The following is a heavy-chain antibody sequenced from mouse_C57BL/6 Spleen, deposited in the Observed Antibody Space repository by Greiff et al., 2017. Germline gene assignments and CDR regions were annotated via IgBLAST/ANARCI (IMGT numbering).Heavy chain of an antibody. CDR3: AREIAYYDGSSEEYYFDY. CDR1: GYTFTSYW. D-gene: IGHD1-1*01. J-gene: IGHJ2*01. CDR2: IDPNSGGT. Sequence: VQLQQPGAELVKPGASVKLSCKASGYTFTSYWMHWVKQRPGRGLEWIGRIDPNSGGTKYNEKFKSKATLTVDKPSSTAYMQLSSLTSEDSAVYYCAREIAYYDGSSEEYYFDYWGQGTTLTVSS. V-gene: IGHV1-72*01.